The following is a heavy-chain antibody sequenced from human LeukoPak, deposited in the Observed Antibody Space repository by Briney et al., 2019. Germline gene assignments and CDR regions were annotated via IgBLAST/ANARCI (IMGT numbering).Heavy chain of an antibody. V-gene: IGHV1-46*01. CDR1: GYTFTSYY. Sequence: GASVKVSCKASGYTFTSYYMHWLRQAPGQGLEWMGIINPSGGSTSYAQKFQGRVTMTRDISTSTVYTELSSLRSEDTAVSYCARVYSGSYYALDYWGQGTLVTASS. J-gene: IGHJ4*02. CDR3: ARVYSGSYYALDY. D-gene: IGHD1-26*01. CDR2: INPSGGST.